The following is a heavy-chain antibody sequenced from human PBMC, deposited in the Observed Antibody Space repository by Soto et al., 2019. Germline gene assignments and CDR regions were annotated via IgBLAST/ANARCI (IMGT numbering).Heavy chain of an antibody. CDR1: GFSFSVFG. CDR2: ISNDGSKR. Sequence: PVGSLSLSCVASGFSFSVFGMHWVGQVPGKGLEWVAVISNDGSKRYYIDSVEGRFTISRDDSKNTLYLQMDSLRVDDTAVYYCAKCNVPYFDYWSRQRWIDPWGQGTPVTVSS. CDR3: AKCNVPYFDYWSRQRWIDP. V-gene: IGHV3-30*18. J-gene: IGHJ5*02. D-gene: IGHD3-3*01.